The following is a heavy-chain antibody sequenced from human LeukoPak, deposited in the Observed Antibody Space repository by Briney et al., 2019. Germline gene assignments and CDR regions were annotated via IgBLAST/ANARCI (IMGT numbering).Heavy chain of an antibody. CDR1: GGSISSGGYY. V-gene: IGHV4-31*03. J-gene: IGHJ4*02. Sequence: SETLSLTCTVSGGSISSGGYYWSWIRQHPGKGLEWIGYTYYSGSTYYNPSLKSRVTISVDTSKNQFSLKLSSVTAADTAVYYCARLPPVVNLGGMTTSNFDYWGQGTLVTVSS. D-gene: IGHD4-11*01. CDR3: ARLPPVVNLGGMTTSNFDY. CDR2: TYYSGST.